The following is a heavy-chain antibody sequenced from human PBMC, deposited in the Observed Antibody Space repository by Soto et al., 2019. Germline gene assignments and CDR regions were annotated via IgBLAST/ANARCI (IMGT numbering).Heavy chain of an antibody. D-gene: IGHD6-19*01. CDR3: ARVFSSSGWFDY. Sequence: SETLSLTCAVYGGSFSGYYWSWIRQPPGKGLEWIGEINHSGSTNYNPSLKSRVTISVDTSKNQFSLKLSSVTAADTAVYYCARVFSSSGWFDYWGQGNMVTV. V-gene: IGHV4-34*01. CDR2: INHSGST. CDR1: GGSFSGYY. J-gene: IGHJ4*02.